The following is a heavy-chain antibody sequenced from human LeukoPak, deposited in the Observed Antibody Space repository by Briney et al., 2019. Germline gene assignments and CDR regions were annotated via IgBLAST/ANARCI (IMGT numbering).Heavy chain of an antibody. CDR2: ISYDGSNK. J-gene: IGHJ4*02. V-gene: IGHV3-30*18. Sequence: EWVAVISYDGSNKYYADSVKGRFTISRDNSKNTLYLQMNSLRAEDTAVYYCAKDHPVAGFVWGQGTLVTVSS. D-gene: IGHD6-19*01. CDR3: AKDHPVAGFV.